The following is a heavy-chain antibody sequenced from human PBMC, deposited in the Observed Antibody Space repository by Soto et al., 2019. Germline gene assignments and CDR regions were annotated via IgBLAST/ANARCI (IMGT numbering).Heavy chain of an antibody. Sequence: EVQLVESGGGLVQPGGSLRLSCEASGFTFSTFWMHWVRQAPGKGLVWVSRINSDRSSTNYAVSVKGRVTISRDNAKNMLYLRMNSLRPDDRVVFCWASAFAHWGQGTLVTVA. J-gene: IGHJ4*02. CDR3: ASAFAH. CDR1: GFTFSTFW. CDR2: INSDRSST. V-gene: IGHV3-74*01.